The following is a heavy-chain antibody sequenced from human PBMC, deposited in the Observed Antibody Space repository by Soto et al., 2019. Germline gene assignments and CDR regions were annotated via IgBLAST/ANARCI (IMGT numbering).Heavy chain of an antibody. CDR2: IRSKAYGGTT. CDR1: GFTFGDYA. CDR3: TRDRYYYDSSGYYSYGMDV. Sequence: LRLSCTASGFTFGDYAMSWVRQAPGKGLEWVGFIRSKAYGGTTEYAASVKGRFTISRDDSKSIAYLQMNSLKTEDTAVYYCTRDRYYYDSSGYYSYGMDVWGQGTTVTVSS. V-gene: IGHV3-49*04. D-gene: IGHD3-22*01. J-gene: IGHJ6*02.